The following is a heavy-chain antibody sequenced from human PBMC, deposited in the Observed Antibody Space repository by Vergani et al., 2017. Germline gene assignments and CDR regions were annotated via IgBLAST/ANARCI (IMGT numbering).Heavy chain of an antibody. CDR1: GGTFSSDI. J-gene: IGHJ4*02. D-gene: IGHD1-1*01. V-gene: IGHV3-30*16. Sequence: QVQLVQSGAEVRKPESSVKVSCKASGGTFSSDIINWVRQAPGQGLEWVALISYDGDTTYYEDSVKGRFTISRDNSKNTLFLQMHSLRVEDTALYYCAKFPLNITTPDRGDFWGQGSLVTVSS. CDR3: AKFPLNITTPDRGDF. CDR2: ISYDGDTT.